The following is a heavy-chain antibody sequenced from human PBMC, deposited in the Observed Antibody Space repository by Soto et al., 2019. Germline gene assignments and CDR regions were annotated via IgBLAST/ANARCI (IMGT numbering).Heavy chain of an antibody. D-gene: IGHD4-17*01. CDR1: GYSFTSYW. V-gene: IGHV5-51*01. J-gene: IGHJ6*02. CDR3: ARFAAADDYGGKPYYYYYGMDV. CDR2: IYPGDSDT. Sequence: GESLKISCQGSGYSFTSYWIGWVRQMPGKGLEWMGIIYPGDSDTRYSPSFQGQVTISADKSISTAYLQWSSLKASDTAMYYCARFAAADDYGGKPYYYYYGMDVWGQGTTVTVSS.